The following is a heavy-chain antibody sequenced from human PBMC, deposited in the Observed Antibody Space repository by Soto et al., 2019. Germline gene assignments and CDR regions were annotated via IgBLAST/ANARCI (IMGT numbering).Heavy chain of an antibody. CDR3: ASSRACVVVPAAILSY. J-gene: IGHJ4*02. D-gene: IGHD2-2*01. CDR2: ISAYNGNT. CDR1: GYTFTSYG. V-gene: IGHV1-18*01. Sequence: ASVKVSCKASGYTFTSYGISWVRQAPGQGLEWMGWISAYNGNTNYAQKLQGRVTMTTDTSTSTAYMELRSLRSDDTAVYYCASSRACVVVPAAILSYWGQGTLVTVYS.